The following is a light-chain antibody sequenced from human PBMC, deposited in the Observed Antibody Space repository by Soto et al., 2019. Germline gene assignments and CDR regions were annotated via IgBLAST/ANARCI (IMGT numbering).Light chain of an antibody. Sequence: EMGLTQSPATLSLSHGERGTLSCRASQSVSGYLAWYQQKPGQAPRLLIYDASNRATGIPDRFSGSGSGTDFSLTISRLEPEDFAVYYCHQYDSAPQTLGRGTKVDIK. CDR1: QSVSGY. V-gene: IGKV3-11*01. CDR2: DAS. CDR3: HQYDSAPQT. J-gene: IGKJ2*01.